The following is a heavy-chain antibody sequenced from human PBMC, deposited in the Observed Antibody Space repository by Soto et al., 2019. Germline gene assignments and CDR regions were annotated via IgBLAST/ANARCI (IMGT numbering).Heavy chain of an antibody. Sequence: SETLSLICTVSGGSISSYYWSWIRQPPGKGLEWIGYIYYSGSTNYNPSLKSRVTISVDTSKNQFSLKLSSVTAADTAVYYCARDRRGATPDYYYYYGMDVWGQGTTVTVSS. CDR2: IYYSGST. V-gene: IGHV4-59*01. D-gene: IGHD1-26*01. CDR3: ARDRRGATPDYYYYYGMDV. J-gene: IGHJ6*02. CDR1: GGSISSYY.